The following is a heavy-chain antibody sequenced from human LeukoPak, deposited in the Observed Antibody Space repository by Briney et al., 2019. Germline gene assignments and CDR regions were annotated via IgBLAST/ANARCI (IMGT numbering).Heavy chain of an antibody. Sequence: SETLSLTCTVSGGSISSYYWSWIRQPPGKGLEWIGYIYYSGSTNYNPSLKSRVTISVDTSKNQFSLKLSSVTAADTAVYYCARESGDDRDFDYWGQGTLVTVSS. CDR3: ARESGDDRDFDY. J-gene: IGHJ4*02. V-gene: IGHV4-59*01. CDR2: IYYSGST. CDR1: GGSISSYY. D-gene: IGHD5-12*01.